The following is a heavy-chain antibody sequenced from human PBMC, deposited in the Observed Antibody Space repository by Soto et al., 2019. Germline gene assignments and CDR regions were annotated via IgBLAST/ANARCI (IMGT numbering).Heavy chain of an antibody. Sequence: SETLSLTCIVSGGSVTSYHWSWIRQFPGKGLEWIAYTSYTGNTNYNPSLKSRVTISVDTSRKQLSLQLTSVTDRDPVDTATYYCAHRVNMARGPYNYFGPWGQGTLVTVSS. CDR2: TSYTGNT. V-gene: IGHV4-59*02. D-gene: IGHD3-10*01. J-gene: IGHJ5*02. CDR3: AHRVNMARGPYNYFGP. CDR1: GGSVTSYH.